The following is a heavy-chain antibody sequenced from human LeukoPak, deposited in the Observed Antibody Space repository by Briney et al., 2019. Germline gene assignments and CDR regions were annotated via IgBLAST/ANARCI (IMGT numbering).Heavy chain of an antibody. D-gene: IGHD4-17*01. CDR1: GFTFSSYS. CDR2: ISSSSSYI. V-gene: IGHV3-21*01. Sequence: PGGSLRLSCAASGFTFSSYSMNWVRQAPGKGLEWVSSISSSSSYIYYADSVKGRFTISRDNAKNSLYLQMNSLRAEDTAVYYCARHQVDYGDSTCYFDYWGQGTLVTVSS. CDR3: ARHQVDYGDSTCYFDY. J-gene: IGHJ4*02.